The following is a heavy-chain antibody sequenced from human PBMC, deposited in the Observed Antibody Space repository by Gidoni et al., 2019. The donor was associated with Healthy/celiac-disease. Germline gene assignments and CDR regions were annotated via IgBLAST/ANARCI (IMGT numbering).Heavy chain of an antibody. CDR1: GFTFSGSA. Sequence: EVQLVASGGGLVQPGGSLQLSCAASGFTFSGSARHWVRQASGKGLEWVGRSRSTANSYATAYAAAVKGRFTNSRDDSKNTAYLQMNSLKTEDTAVYYCTRHSIEGFGEFAYGMDVWGQGTTVTVSS. J-gene: IGHJ6*02. CDR3: TRHSIEGFGEFAYGMDV. D-gene: IGHD3-10*01. V-gene: IGHV3-73*02. CDR2: SRSTANSYAT.